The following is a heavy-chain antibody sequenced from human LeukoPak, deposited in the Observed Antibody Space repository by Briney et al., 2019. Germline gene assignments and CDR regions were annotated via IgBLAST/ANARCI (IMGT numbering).Heavy chain of an antibody. Sequence: PSETLSLTCTVSGGSISSYYWSWIRQPPGKGLEWIGYIYYSGSTNYNPSLKSRVTISVDTSKNQFSLKLSSVTAADTAVYYCARGAAMVGYWGQGTLVTDSS. CDR2: IYYSGST. J-gene: IGHJ4*02. D-gene: IGHD5-18*01. CDR1: GGSISSYY. V-gene: IGHV4-59*01. CDR3: ARGAAMVGY.